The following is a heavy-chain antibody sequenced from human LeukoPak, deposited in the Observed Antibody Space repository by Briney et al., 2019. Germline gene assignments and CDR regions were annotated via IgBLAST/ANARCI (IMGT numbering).Heavy chain of an antibody. CDR3: LRDPRGGNNWFDP. V-gene: IGHV4-38-2*02. D-gene: IGHD3-16*01. Sequence: ASETLSLTCGVSSYTISRGYHWGWIRQPPGKGLEWIGSIYHSGTTFYSPSLKSRLTMSVDTSKNEFSLKLNSVTAADTAVYYCLRDPRGGNNWFDPWGQGTQVTVSS. CDR2: IYHSGTT. J-gene: IGHJ5*02. CDR1: SYTISRGYH.